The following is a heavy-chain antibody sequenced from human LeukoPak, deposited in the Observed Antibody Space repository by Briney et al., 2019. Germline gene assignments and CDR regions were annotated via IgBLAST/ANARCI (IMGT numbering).Heavy chain of an antibody. CDR3: AKILRVVVPAAPIYYYYGMDV. Sequence: GGSLRLSCAASGFTFSTYPMHWVRQAPGKGLEWVAVMSYDGSNKYYADSVKGRFTISRDNSKNTLYLQMNSLRAEDTAVYYCAKILRVVVPAAPIYYYYGMDVWGQGTTVTVSS. CDR1: GFTFSTYP. CDR2: MSYDGSNK. J-gene: IGHJ6*02. D-gene: IGHD2-2*01. V-gene: IGHV3-30*18.